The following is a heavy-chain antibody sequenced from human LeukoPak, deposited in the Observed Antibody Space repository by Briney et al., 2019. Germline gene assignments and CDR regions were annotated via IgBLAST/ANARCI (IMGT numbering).Heavy chain of an antibody. CDR2: IFPGGGEI. CDR1: GFTFSTFA. Sequence: AWGSLRLSCAASGFTFSTFAMIWVRQPPGKGLEWVSSIFPGGGEIHYADSVRGRFTISRDNSKSTLSLQMNSLRAEDTAIYYCATDGVGSRGYGDLDYWGQGTLVTVSS. D-gene: IGHD3-22*01. J-gene: IGHJ4*02. CDR3: ATDGVGSRGYGDLDY. V-gene: IGHV3-23*01.